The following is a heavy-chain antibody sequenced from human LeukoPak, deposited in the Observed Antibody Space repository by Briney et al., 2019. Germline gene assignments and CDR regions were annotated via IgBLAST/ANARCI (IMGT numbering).Heavy chain of an antibody. CDR2: ISTGSSYI. D-gene: IGHD3-22*01. Sequence: GGSLRLSCAASGFTFSSYSMNWVRQAPGKGLEWVSSISTGSSYIFYADSVKGRFTISRDNAKNSLYLQMNSLRAEDTAVYYCVKNYYDSSGYYYLFDYWGQGTLVTVSS. V-gene: IGHV3-21*01. CDR3: VKNYYDSSGYYYLFDY. J-gene: IGHJ4*02. CDR1: GFTFSSYS.